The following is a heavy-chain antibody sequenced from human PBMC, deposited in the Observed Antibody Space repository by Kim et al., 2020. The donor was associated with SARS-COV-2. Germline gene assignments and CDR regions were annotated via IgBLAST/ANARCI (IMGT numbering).Heavy chain of an antibody. J-gene: IGHJ6*01. D-gene: IGHD3-10*01. CDR3: AKGGNGSGSYYYYYYGM. CDR1: GFTFDDYA. CDR2: ISWNSGSI. V-gene: IGHV3-9*01. Sequence: GGSLRLSCAASGFTFDDYAMHWVRQAPGKGLEWVSGISWNSGSIGYADSVKGRFTISRDNAKNSLYLQMNSLRAEDTALYYCAKGGNGSGSYYYYYYGM.